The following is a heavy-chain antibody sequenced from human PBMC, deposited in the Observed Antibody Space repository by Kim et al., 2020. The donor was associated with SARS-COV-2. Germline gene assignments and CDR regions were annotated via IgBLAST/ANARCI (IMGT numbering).Heavy chain of an antibody. V-gene: IGHV4-59*08. Sequence: LKSRVTISVDTSKNQFSLTLSSVTAADTAVYYCARHPYSSGWYGVWYFDLWGRGTLVTVSS. J-gene: IGHJ2*01. CDR3: ARHPYSSGWYGVWYFDL. D-gene: IGHD6-19*01.